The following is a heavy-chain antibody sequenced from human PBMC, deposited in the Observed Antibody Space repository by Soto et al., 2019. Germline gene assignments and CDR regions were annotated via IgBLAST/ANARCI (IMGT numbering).Heavy chain of an antibody. V-gene: IGHV4-34*01. CDR1: GGSFSGYY. J-gene: IGHJ6*02. CDR2: INHSGST. Sequence: SDTLSLTCAVYGGSFSGYYWSWIRQPPGKGLEWIGEINHSGSTNYNPSLKSRVTISVDTSKNQFSLKLSSVTAADTTVYYCASGETYDDFWSGYKYGMEGGGQGTTVPASS. CDR3: ASGETYDDFWSGYKYGMEG. D-gene: IGHD3-3*01.